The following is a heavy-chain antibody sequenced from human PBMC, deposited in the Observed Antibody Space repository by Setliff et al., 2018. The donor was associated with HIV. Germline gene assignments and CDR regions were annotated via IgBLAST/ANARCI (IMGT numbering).Heavy chain of an antibody. Sequence: SETLSLTCTVSGGSISSGYYYWSWIRQHPGKGLEWIGYNYYSGNPFYNPSLRSRVTISLDTSKNQFSLKLSSVTAADTAVYYCARGFDYAQRPPLYYFDYWGQGTLVTVSS. CDR3: ARGFDYAQRPPLYYFDY. V-gene: IGHV4-31*03. CDR1: GGSISSGYYY. CDR2: NYYSGNP. J-gene: IGHJ4*02. D-gene: IGHD2-2*01.